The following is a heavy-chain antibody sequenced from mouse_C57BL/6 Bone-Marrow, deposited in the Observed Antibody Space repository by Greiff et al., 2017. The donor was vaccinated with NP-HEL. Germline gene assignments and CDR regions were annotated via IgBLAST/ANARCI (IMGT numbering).Heavy chain of an antibody. Sequence: EVQLQQSGAELVRPGASVKLSCTASGFNIKDDYMHWVKQRPEQGLEWIGWIDPENGDTEYASKFPGKATLTADTSSNTAYLQLSSLTSEDTAVYYLTNGGTAWFAYWGQGTLVTVSA. V-gene: IGHV14-4*01. D-gene: IGHD1-1*01. CDR2: IDPENGDT. J-gene: IGHJ3*01. CDR1: GFNIKDDY. CDR3: TNGGTAWFAY.